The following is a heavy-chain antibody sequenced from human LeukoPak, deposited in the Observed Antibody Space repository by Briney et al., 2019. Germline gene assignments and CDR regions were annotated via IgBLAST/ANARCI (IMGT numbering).Heavy chain of an antibody. CDR1: GGSIASGDYY. CDR3: ASRAAARFDP. Sequence: PSQTLSLTCTISGGSIASGDYYWSWLRQPPGKGLEWIGYVYHSGSTYYNPSLKSQITISIDKSKNQFSLTVSSVTATDTALYYCASRAAARFDPWGQGILVTASS. D-gene: IGHD6-13*01. CDR2: VYHSGST. V-gene: IGHV4-30-4*01. J-gene: IGHJ5*02.